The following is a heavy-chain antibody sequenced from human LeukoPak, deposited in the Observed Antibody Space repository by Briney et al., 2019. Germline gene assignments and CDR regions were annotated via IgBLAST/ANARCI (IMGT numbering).Heavy chain of an antibody. CDR1: GGSISSYY. J-gene: IGHJ4*02. CDR3: ARAPRGYSGYDHFDY. CDR2: IYYSGST. D-gene: IGHD5-12*01. Sequence: PSETLSLTCTVSGGSISSYYWSWIRQHPGKGLEWIGYIYYSGSTYYNPSLKSRVTISVDTSKNQFSLKLSSVTAADTAVYYCARAPRGYSGYDHFDYWGQGTLVTVSS. V-gene: IGHV4-59*06.